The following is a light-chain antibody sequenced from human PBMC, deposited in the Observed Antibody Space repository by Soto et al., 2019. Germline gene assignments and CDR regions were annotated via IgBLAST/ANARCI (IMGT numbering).Light chain of an antibody. CDR1: QSISSW. V-gene: IGKV1-5*03. J-gene: IGKJ4*01. Sequence: DIQMTQSPSTLSASVGDSVTITCRSSQSISSWLAWYQQKPGKAPKLLIYKASSLESGVPSRFSGSGSGTEFTLTISSLQPDDFATYYFQQYNSYPLTFGGGNKVEIK. CDR3: QQYNSYPLT. CDR2: KAS.